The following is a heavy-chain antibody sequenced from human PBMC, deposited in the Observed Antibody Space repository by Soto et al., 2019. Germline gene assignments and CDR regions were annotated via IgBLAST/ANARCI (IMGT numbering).Heavy chain of an antibody. V-gene: IGHV1-18*04. CDR1: GYTFTNFH. CDR3: ARSGWYMYHWFDP. J-gene: IGHJ5*02. CDR2: IDAYDGDT. Sequence: GASVKVSCKASGYTFTNFHIHWVRQAPGQGLEWMGWIDAYDGDTSDAQKLQGRVTMTTDTSTSTAYMELRSLRSDDTAVYYCARSGWYMYHWFDPWGQGTLVTVSS. D-gene: IGHD6-19*01.